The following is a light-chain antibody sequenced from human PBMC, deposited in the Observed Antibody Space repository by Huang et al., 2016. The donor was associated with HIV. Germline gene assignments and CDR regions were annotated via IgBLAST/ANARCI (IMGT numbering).Light chain of an antibody. CDR3: QQSYSTLSWT. CDR1: QNIRNH. V-gene: IGKV1-39*01. Sequence: DIQMTQSPSSLSASVGDRVTITCRASQNIRNHLNWYQQKPGKAPKLLIYAASTLQSGVPSRFSGSGSGTDFTLTSSSLQPEDFATYSCQQSYSTLSWTFGQGTKVEIK. CDR2: AAS. J-gene: IGKJ1*01.